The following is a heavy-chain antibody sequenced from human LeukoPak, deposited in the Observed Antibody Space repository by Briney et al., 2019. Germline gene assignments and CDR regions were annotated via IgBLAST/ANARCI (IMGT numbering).Heavy chain of an antibody. J-gene: IGHJ4*02. V-gene: IGHV4-61*02. CDR2: IYASGST. D-gene: IGHD1-20*01. CDR3: ARGSDRITGSSDY. CDR1: GGSISSGSYY. Sequence: PSETLSLTCTVSGGSISSGSYYWSWIRQPAGKGLEWIGRIYASGSTNYNPSLKSRVTMSVDTSKNQFSLKLSSVTAADTAVYYCARGSDRITGSSDYWGQGTLVTVSS.